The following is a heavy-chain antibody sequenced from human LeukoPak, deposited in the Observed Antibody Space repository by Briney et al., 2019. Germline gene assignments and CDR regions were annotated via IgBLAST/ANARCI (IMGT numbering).Heavy chain of an antibody. CDR2: ISSSGSTI. V-gene: IGHV3-11*04. Sequence: GGSLRLSCAASGFTFSDYYMSWIRQAPGKGLEWVSYISSSGSTIYYADSVKGRFTISRDNAKNSLYLQMNSLRAEDTAVYYCARGPIVVVPAAMVWFDPWGQGTLVTVSS. CDR3: ARGPIVVVPAAMVWFDP. J-gene: IGHJ5*02. D-gene: IGHD2-2*01. CDR1: GFTFSDYY.